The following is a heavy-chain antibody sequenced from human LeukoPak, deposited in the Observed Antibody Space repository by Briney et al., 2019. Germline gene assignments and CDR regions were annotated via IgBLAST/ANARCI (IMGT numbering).Heavy chain of an antibody. Sequence: GGSLRLSCAASGFTFSSYGIHWVRQAPGKGLEWVAVVSSDGSIKYYADSGKGRFTISRDTSKNTLYLQMNSLRAEDTAVYYCAKDLGATPFDYWGQGTLVTVSS. CDR1: GFTFSSYG. J-gene: IGHJ4*02. D-gene: IGHD1-26*01. CDR2: VSSDGSIK. V-gene: IGHV3-30*18. CDR3: AKDLGATPFDY.